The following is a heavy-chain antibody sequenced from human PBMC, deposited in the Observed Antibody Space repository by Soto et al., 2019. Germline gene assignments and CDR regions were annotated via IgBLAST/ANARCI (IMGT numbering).Heavy chain of an antibody. CDR3: ARGSLYGSGSDFDY. CDR2: IYSDGST. D-gene: IGHD3-10*01. Sequence: EVQVVESGGGLVRPGGSLTLSCAASGFTVSSSYMTWVRQAPGKGLEWVSLIYSDGSTNYADSVKGRFTISRDNSKNSVYLQMNSLRAEDTAVYYCARGSLYGSGSDFDYWGQGTLVTVSS. CDR1: GFTVSSSY. J-gene: IGHJ4*02. V-gene: IGHV3-66*01.